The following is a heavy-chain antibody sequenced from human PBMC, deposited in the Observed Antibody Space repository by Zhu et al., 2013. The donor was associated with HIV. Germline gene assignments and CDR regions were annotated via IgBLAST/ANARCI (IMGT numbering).Heavy chain of an antibody. J-gene: IGHJ4*02. V-gene: IGHV3-53*01. CDR2: IYSGGST. CDR1: GFTVSTNY. D-gene: IGHD6-19*01. Sequence: VQLVESGGGLIQPGGSLRLSCAVSGFTVSTNYMSWVRQAPGRGLEWVSVIYSGGSTYYADFVKGRFTISRDNSKNTLYLQMNNLRAEDTAVYYCARGYGSGWSFDYWGQGTLVTVSS. CDR3: ARGYGSGWSFDY.